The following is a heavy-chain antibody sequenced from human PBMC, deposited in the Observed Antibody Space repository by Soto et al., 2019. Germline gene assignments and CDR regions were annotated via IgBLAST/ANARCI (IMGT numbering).Heavy chain of an antibody. V-gene: IGHV3-23*01. CDR1: GFIFKDFA. D-gene: IGHD2-15*01. CDR3: TKGESSGYCEPSAVYSTPDH. J-gene: IGHJ5*02. CDR2: ITTSDDIT. Sequence: EVQLFESGGGLVEPGESLRLSCAASGFIFKDFAMSWVRQAPGKGLEWVSTITTSDDITYSADSVRGRFTISRDNSATTLVLQRCILSGDDTATYDCTKGESSGYCEPSAVYSTPDHWREGTLWSVAS.